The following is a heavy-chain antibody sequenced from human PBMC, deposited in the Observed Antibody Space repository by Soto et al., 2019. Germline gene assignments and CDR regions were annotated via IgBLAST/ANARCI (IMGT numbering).Heavy chain of an antibody. CDR1: GFTFSSYS. V-gene: IGHV3-21*01. D-gene: IGHD6-13*01. CDR3: ARVLPRGSIAAAAQALDY. CDR2: ISSSSSYI. Sequence: EVQLVESGGGLVKPGGSLRLSCAASGFTFSSYSMNWVRQAPGKGLEWVSSISSSSSYIYYADSVKGRFTISRDNAKNSLYLQMNSLRAEDTAVYYCARVLPRGSIAAAAQALDYWGQGTLVTVSS. J-gene: IGHJ4*02.